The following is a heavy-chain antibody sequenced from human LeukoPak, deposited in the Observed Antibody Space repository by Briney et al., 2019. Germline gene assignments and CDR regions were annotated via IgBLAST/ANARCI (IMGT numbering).Heavy chain of an antibody. D-gene: IGHD3-10*01. Sequence: PGGSLRLSCAASGFTFSSYSMNWVRKAPGKGLEWVSSISSSSYIYYADSVKGRFTISRDNAKNSLYLQMNSLRAEDTAVYYCARRITMVRGVDYWGQGTLVTVSS. CDR3: ARRITMVRGVDY. CDR2: ISSSSYI. J-gene: IGHJ4*02. CDR1: GFTFSSYS. V-gene: IGHV3-21*01.